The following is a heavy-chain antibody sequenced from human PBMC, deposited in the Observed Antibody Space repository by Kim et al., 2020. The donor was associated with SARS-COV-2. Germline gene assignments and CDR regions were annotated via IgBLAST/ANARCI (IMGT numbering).Heavy chain of an antibody. CDR1: GFTFDDYA. Sequence: GGSLRLSCAASGFTFDDYAMHWVRQAPGKGLEWVSGISWNSGNIGYADSVKGRFTISRDNAKNSLYLQMNSLRAEDTAFYYCAKDGDDDAFDIWGQGTMV. CDR2: ISWNSGNI. D-gene: IGHD4-17*01. CDR3: AKDGDDDAFDI. J-gene: IGHJ3*02. V-gene: IGHV3-9*01.